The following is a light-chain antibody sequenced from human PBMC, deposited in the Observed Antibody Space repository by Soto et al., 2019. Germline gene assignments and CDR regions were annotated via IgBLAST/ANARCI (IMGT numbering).Light chain of an antibody. V-gene: IGKV1-39*01. CDR1: QYISSY. Sequence: DVQMTQSPSSLSASVGDRVTITCRTSQYISSYLNWYQQKPGEAPKVLIYAASILQSGVPSRFSGSGSGSDFALTISSLQPEDVATYYCQQTYSTLITFGQGTRLEIK. J-gene: IGKJ5*01. CDR2: AAS. CDR3: QQTYSTLIT.